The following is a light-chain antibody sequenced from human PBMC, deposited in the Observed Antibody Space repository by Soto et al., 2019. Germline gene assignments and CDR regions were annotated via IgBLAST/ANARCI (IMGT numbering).Light chain of an antibody. CDR3: SSYTSSRAYV. CDR1: SSDVGGYNY. J-gene: IGLJ1*01. CDR2: EVS. Sequence: QSVLTQPASVSGSPGQSITISCTGTSSDVGGYNYVSWYQQQSGKAPKLMIHEVSNRPSGVSNRFSGSKSGNTASLTISGLQAEDEADYYCSSYTSSRAYVFGIGIKVTV. V-gene: IGLV2-14*01.